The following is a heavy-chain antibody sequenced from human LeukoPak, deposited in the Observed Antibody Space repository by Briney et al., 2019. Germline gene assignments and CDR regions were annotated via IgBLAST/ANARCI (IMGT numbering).Heavy chain of an antibody. CDR3: TTDPHRYDSSGYYSEYYYYYYYIDV. D-gene: IGHD3-22*01. Sequence: GGSLRLSCAASGFTFSNAWMSWVRQAPGKGLEWVGRIKSKTEGRTTDYVAPVKGRFTISRDDSKNTLYLQMNSLKTEDTAVYYCTTDPHRYDSSGYYSEYYYYYYYIDVWGKGTTVTISS. J-gene: IGHJ6*03. CDR1: GFTFSNAW. CDR2: IKSKTEGRTT. V-gene: IGHV3-15*01.